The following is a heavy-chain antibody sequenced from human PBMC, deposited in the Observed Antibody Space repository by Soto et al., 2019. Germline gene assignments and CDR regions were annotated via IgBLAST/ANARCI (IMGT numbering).Heavy chain of an antibody. CDR1: GYTFTSYY. V-gene: IGHV1-46*01. CDR2: INPSGGST. J-gene: IGHJ6*02. Sequence: ASVKVSCKASGYTFTSYYMHWVRQAPGQGLEWMGIINPSGGSTSYAQKFQGRVTMTRDTSTSTVYMELSSLRSEDTAVCYCATNYDSSGYPLYYYYYGMDVWGQGTTVTVSS. CDR3: ATNYDSSGYPLYYYYYGMDV. D-gene: IGHD3-22*01.